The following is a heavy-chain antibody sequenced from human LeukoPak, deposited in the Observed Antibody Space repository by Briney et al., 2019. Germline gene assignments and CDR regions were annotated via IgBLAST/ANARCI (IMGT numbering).Heavy chain of an antibody. Sequence: PSETLSLTCTVSGGSISSYYWSWIRQPPGKGLEWIGYIYYSGSTNYSPSLKSRLTISVDTSKNQSSLKLSSVTAADTAVYYCARTYGSSGLGYFDLWGRGTLVAFSS. CDR1: GGSISSYY. D-gene: IGHD6-13*01. CDR3: ARTYGSSGLGYFDL. J-gene: IGHJ2*01. CDR2: IYYSGST. V-gene: IGHV4-59*01.